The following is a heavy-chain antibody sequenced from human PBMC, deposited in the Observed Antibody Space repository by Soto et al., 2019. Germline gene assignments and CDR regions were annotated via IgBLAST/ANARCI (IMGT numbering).Heavy chain of an antibody. D-gene: IGHD3-10*01. V-gene: IGHV3-66*01. CDR1: GFTVTTNY. J-gene: IGHJ3*02. Sequence: GGSLRLSCAASGFTVTTNYMSWVRQPPGKGLEWVSVVYSGGSTYYADSVKGRFTVSRDNSKNTLYLQMNSLRAEDTAVYYCARDFSGKHDAFYIWGRRSVVTV. CDR2: VYSGGST. CDR3: ARDFSGKHDAFYI.